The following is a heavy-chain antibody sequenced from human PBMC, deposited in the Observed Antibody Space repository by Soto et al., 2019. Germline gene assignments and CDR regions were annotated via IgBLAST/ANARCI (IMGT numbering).Heavy chain of an antibody. V-gene: IGHV3-64*01. CDR2: ISSNGGST. CDR3: ARAISVANYYYYYMDV. Sequence: GSLRLSCAASGFTFSSYAMHWVRQAPGKGLEYVSAISSNGGSTYYANSVKGRFTISRDNSKNTLYLQMGSLRAEDMAVYYCARAISVANYYYYYMDVWGKGTTVTVSS. J-gene: IGHJ6*03. D-gene: IGHD6-19*01. CDR1: GFTFSSYA.